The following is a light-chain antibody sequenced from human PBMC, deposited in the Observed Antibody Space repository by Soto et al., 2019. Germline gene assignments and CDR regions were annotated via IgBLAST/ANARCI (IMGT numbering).Light chain of an antibody. CDR3: SSYTSSSTPVV. Sequence: QSALTQPASVSGSPGQSITISCTGTSSDVGGYNCVSWYQQHPGKAPKLMIYDVSNRPSGVSNRFSGSKSGNTASLTISGLQAEDEADYYCSSYTSSSTPVVFGGGTKLTVL. V-gene: IGLV2-14*01. CDR2: DVS. J-gene: IGLJ2*01. CDR1: SSDVGGYNC.